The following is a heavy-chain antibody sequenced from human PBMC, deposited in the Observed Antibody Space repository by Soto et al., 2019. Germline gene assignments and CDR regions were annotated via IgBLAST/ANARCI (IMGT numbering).Heavy chain of an antibody. J-gene: IGHJ4*02. CDR1: GGSVSSGSYY. D-gene: IGHD6-19*01. V-gene: IGHV4-61*01. Sequence: SETLSLTCTVSGGSVSSGSYYWSWIRQPPGKGLEWIGYIYYSGSTNYNPSLKSRVTISVDTSKNQFSLKLSSVTAADTAVYYCARVAVAGTGTSHFNSWGQGTRVTVSS. CDR2: IYYSGST. CDR3: ARVAVAGTGTSHFNS.